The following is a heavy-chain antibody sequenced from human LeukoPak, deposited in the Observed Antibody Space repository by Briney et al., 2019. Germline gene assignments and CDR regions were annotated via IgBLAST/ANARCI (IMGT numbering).Heavy chain of an antibody. D-gene: IGHD3-16*02. Sequence: ASVKVSCKASGYTFTSYYMHWVRQAPGQGLEWMGIINPSGGSTSYAQKFQGRVTMTRDTSINTVYMDLSRLTSDDTAVYYCARVGVITFGGIIASAFDYWGQGILVTVSS. CDR3: ARVGVITFGGIIASAFDY. CDR2: INPSGGST. CDR1: GYTFTSYY. V-gene: IGHV1-46*01. J-gene: IGHJ4*02.